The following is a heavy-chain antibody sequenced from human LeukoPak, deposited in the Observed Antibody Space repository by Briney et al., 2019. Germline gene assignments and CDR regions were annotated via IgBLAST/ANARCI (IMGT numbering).Heavy chain of an antibody. CDR3: AREGGQWLPDY. V-gene: IGHV3-23*01. CDR2: LNGDNT. Sequence: GGSLRLSCAASGFTFSNLAMSWIRQAPGKGLEWVSALNGDNTYYADSVKGRFTVSRDNSKNTLYLQMNSLRAEDTAVYYCAREGGQWLPDYWGQGTLVTVSS. J-gene: IGHJ4*02. CDR1: GFTFSNLA. D-gene: IGHD6-19*01.